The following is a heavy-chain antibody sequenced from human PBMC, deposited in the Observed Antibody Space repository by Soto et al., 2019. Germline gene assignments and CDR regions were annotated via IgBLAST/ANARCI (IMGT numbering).Heavy chain of an antibody. V-gene: IGHV1-69*01. J-gene: IGHJ6*02. Sequence: QVQLVQSGAEVKKPGSSVKVSCKASGGTFSSYAISWVRQAPGQGLEWMGGIIPSSGTANYAQKFQGRVTSTADEPTSTAYMELSSLRSEDTAVYYCARSQGSSTSLEIYYYYYYGMDVWGQGTKVTVSS. D-gene: IGHD2-2*01. CDR1: GGTFSSYA. CDR2: IIPSSGTA. CDR3: ARSQGSSTSLEIYYYYYYGMDV.